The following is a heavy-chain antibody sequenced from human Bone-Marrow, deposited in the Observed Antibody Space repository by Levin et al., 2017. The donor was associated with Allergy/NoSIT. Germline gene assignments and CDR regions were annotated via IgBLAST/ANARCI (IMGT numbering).Heavy chain of an antibody. D-gene: IGHD1-14*01. V-gene: IGHV4-39*01. Sequence: ASQTLSLTCIVSGYSIWAWIRQSPGKGLEWIGSLYYSGSTYYNPSLKSRVTISVDTSKNQFSLNLSPVTAADTAVYYCARPRNHGFDIWGQGTLVTVSS. CDR2: LYYSGST. CDR1: GYSI. J-gene: IGHJ3*02. CDR3: ARPRNHGFDI.